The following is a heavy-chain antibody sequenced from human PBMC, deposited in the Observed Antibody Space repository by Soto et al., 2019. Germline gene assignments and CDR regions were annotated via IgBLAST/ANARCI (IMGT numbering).Heavy chain of an antibody. Sequence: SETLSLTCTVSGGSISSGGYYWSWIRQHPGKGLEWIGYIYYSGSTYYNPSLKSRVTISVDTSKNQFSLKLSSVTAADTAVYYCARETNDILTDYDHLSAFDVWGQRTMVTVSS. J-gene: IGHJ3*01. V-gene: IGHV4-31*03. CDR1: GGSISSGGYY. CDR3: ARETNDILTDYDHLSAFDV. CDR2: IYYSGST. D-gene: IGHD3-9*01.